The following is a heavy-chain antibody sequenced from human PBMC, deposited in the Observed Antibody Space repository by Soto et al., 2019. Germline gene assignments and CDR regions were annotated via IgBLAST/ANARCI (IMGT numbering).Heavy chain of an antibody. D-gene: IGHD3-10*01. CDR1: GGSISNYY. V-gene: IGHV4-4*07. Sequence: SETLSLTCTVSGGSISNYYWRWVRQPAGKGLEWIGRFYISGTPNYNPSLKSRVTMSLDTSKNKFSLHLTSVTAADTAVYFCARDTDYYGSMDVWGPGPTVTLSS. CDR2: FYISGTP. CDR3: ARDTDYYGSMDV. J-gene: IGHJ6*02.